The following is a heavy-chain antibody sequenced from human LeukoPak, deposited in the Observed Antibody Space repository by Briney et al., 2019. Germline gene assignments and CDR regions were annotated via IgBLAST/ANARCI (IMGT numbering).Heavy chain of an antibody. CDR2: ISYDGSNK. J-gene: IGHJ5*02. CDR1: GFTFSSYG. D-gene: IGHD2-15*01. CDR3: ANLPPAGVADIRFDP. Sequence: GRSLRLSCAASGFTFSSYGMHWVRQAPGKGLEWVAVISYDGSNKYYADSVKGRFTISRDNSKNTLYLQMNSPRAEDTAVYYCANLPPAGVADIRFDPWGQGTLVTVSS. V-gene: IGHV3-30*18.